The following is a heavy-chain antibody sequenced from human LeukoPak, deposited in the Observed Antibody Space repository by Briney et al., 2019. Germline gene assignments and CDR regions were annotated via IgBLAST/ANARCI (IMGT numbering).Heavy chain of an antibody. V-gene: IGHV3-7*03. CDR1: GFSFSYYA. J-gene: IGHJ6*04. CDR2: IKQGGSEK. D-gene: IGHD2-15*01. Sequence: GGSLRLSCSASGFSFSYYAMYWVRQAPGKGLEWVGNIKQGGSEKYYVDPEKGRFTISRDNAKNSLYLQMNRLRAEDTAVYYCARDFGLRCSGGTCYSVYYYGMDVWGKGTTVTVSS. CDR3: ARDFGLRCSGGTCYSVYYYGMDV.